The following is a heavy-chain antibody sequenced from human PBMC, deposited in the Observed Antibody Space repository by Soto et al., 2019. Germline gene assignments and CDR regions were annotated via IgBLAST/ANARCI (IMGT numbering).Heavy chain of an antibody. CDR3: AGLRYDFWSGPAP. Sequence: SETLSLTCAVHGGSFSGYYWSWIRQPPGKGLEWIGEINHSGSTNYNPSLKSRVTISVDTSKNQFSLKLSSVTAADTAVYYCAGLRYDFWSGPAPWGQGTLVTVSS. J-gene: IGHJ5*02. D-gene: IGHD3-3*01. CDR2: INHSGST. V-gene: IGHV4-34*01. CDR1: GGSFSGYY.